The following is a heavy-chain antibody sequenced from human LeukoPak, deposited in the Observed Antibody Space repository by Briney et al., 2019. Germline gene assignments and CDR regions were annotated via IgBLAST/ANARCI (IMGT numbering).Heavy chain of an antibody. D-gene: IGHD6-13*01. J-gene: IGHJ3*02. V-gene: IGHV1-69*01. CDR3: ARDHHHWYSSREVGMCAFDI. Sequence: AASVKVSCKASGGTFSSYAISWVRQAPGQGLEWMGGIIPIFGTANYAQKFQGRVTITADESTSTAYMELSSLRSEDTAVYYCARDHHHWYSSREVGMCAFDIWGQGTMVTVSS. CDR2: IIPIFGTA. CDR1: GGTFSSYA.